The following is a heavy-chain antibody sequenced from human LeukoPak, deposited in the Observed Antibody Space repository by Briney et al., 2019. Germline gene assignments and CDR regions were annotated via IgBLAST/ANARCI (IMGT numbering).Heavy chain of an antibody. CDR3: ATTYGGNSGPWGDWFDP. D-gene: IGHD4-23*01. J-gene: IGHJ5*02. CDR2: IYPGDSDT. Sequence: GESLKISCKGSGYSFTNYWIGWVRQMPGKGLEWMGIIYPGDSDTRYSPSFQGQVTISADKSISTAYLQWSSLKASDTAMYYCATTYGGNSGPWGDWFDPWGQGTLVTVSS. V-gene: IGHV5-51*01. CDR1: GYSFTNYW.